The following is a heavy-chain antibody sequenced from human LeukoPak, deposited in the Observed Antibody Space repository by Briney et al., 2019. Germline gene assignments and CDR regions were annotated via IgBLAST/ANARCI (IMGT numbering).Heavy chain of an antibody. J-gene: IGHJ4*02. CDR3: WGFGALFDY. Sequence: ASVKVSCKASGYTFISYHLHWVRQAPGQGLEWMGIINPSGGSTSYAQKFQGRVTMTRDTSTSTVYMELSSLRSEDTAVYYCWGFGALFDYWGQGTLVTVSS. D-gene: IGHD3-10*01. V-gene: IGHV1-46*01. CDR2: INPSGGST. CDR1: GYTFISYH.